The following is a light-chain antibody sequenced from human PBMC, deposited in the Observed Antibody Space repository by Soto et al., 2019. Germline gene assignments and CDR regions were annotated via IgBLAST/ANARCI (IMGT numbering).Light chain of an antibody. CDR3: QHLKKYPRT. CDR1: QGISSY. V-gene: IGKV1-9*01. CDR2: AAS. Sequence: DIQLTQSPSFLSASVGDRVTITCRASQGISSYVAGYQQNPGKAPKLLSEAASTLQSGVPSRVSGSGSGTEVTLTISSLQPEDVATYYCQHLKKYPRTFGQGTKVDIK. J-gene: IGKJ1*01.